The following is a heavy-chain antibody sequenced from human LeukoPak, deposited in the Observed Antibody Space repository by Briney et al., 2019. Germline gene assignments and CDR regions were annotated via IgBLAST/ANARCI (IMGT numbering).Heavy chain of an antibody. D-gene: IGHD1-26*01. V-gene: IGHV4-59*12. Sequence: SETLSLTCTVSGGSISSYYWSWIRQPPGKGLEWIGNIYYSGSTNYNPSLKSRVTISVDTPKNQFSLRLSSVTAADTAVYYCAREDDSGNINNDWFDPWGQGTLVTVSS. J-gene: IGHJ5*02. CDR3: AREDDSGNINNDWFDP. CDR1: GGSISSYY. CDR2: IYYSGST.